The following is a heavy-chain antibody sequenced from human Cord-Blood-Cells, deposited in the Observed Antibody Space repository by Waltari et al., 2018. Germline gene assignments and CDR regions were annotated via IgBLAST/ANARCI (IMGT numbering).Heavy chain of an antibody. J-gene: IGHJ2*01. CDR1: GYTFTGYY. Sequence: QVQLVQSGAEVKKPGASVKVSCKASGYTFTGYYMPWVRLAPGQGLEWMGWINPNSGGTNYAQKFQGWVTMTRDTSISTAYMELSRLRSDDTAVYYCARGAAGESYWYFDLWGRGTLVTVSS. D-gene: IGHD7-27*01. CDR2: INPNSGGT. V-gene: IGHV1-2*04. CDR3: ARGAAGESYWYFDL.